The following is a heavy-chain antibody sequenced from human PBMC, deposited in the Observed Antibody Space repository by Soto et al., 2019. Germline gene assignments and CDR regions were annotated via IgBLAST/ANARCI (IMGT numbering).Heavy chain of an antibody. D-gene: IGHD5-12*01. CDR3: TTPLYSGPASKGY. CDR1: GFTFSNAW. CDR2: IKSKTDGGTT. Sequence: GSLRLSCAASGFTFSNAWMSGVRQAPGKGLEWVGRIKSKTDGGTTDYAAPVKGRFTISRDDSKNTLYLQMNSLKTEDTAVYYCTTPLYSGPASKGYWGQGTQVTVSS. J-gene: IGHJ4*02. V-gene: IGHV3-15*01.